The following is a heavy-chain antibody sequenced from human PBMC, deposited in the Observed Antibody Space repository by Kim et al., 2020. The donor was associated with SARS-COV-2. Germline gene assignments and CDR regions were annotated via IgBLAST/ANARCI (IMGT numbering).Heavy chain of an antibody. V-gene: IGHV1-69*13. CDR1: GGTFGSSG. J-gene: IGHJ6*02. Sequence: SVKVSCKASGGTFGSSGINWVRQAPGQGPEWMGGIVPLFRTTNYAQKFQGRLIITADESTNTAYMELSSLRSEDTAIYYCARVPDCTNGICYREYNYHYYGLDVWGPGTTVAVSS. D-gene: IGHD2-8*01. CDR2: IVPLFRTT. CDR3: ARVPDCTNGICYREYNYHYYGLDV.